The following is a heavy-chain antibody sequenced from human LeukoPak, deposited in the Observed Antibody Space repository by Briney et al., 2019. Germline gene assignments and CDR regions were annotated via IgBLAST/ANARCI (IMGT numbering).Heavy chain of an antibody. D-gene: IGHD4-23*01. Sequence: GGSLRLSCAASGFTFSSYSMNWIRQAPGKGLEWVSSISSSSSYIYYADSVKGRFTISRDNAKNSLYLQMNSLRAEDTAVYYCASSYGGNSMGFFDYWGQGTLVTVSS. CDR2: ISSSSSYI. V-gene: IGHV3-21*01. CDR1: GFTFSSYS. CDR3: ASSYGGNSMGFFDY. J-gene: IGHJ4*02.